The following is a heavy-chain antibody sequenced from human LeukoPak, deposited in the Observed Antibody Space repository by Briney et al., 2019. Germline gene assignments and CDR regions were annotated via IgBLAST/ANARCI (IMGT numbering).Heavy chain of an antibody. CDR2: IYSTGST. Sequence: PSETLSLTCTVSGGSISSYHWSWIRQSPGKGLEWIGYIYSTGSTNYNPSLKSRVSISVDTSKNQFSLKLSSVTAADTAVYYCARRHIPAASTLEYWGQGTLVTVSS. CDR3: ARRHIPAASTLEY. V-gene: IGHV4-59*01. CDR1: GGSISSYH. J-gene: IGHJ4*02. D-gene: IGHD6-13*01.